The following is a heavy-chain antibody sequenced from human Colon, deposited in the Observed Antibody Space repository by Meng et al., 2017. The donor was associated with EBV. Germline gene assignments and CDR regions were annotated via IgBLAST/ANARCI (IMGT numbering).Heavy chain of an antibody. V-gene: IGHV4-31*03. CDR3: ARGPSRWLQFSFDY. CDR2: IYYSGST. Sequence: QVQLEESGPGLVKSSQTLSLTCTVSGGSISSGGYYWSWIRQHPGKGLEWIGYIYYSGSTYYNPSLKSRVTISIDTSKNQFSLKLSSVTAADTAVYYCARGPSRWLQFSFDYWGQGTLVTVSS. CDR1: GGSISSGGYY. J-gene: IGHJ4*02. D-gene: IGHD5-24*01.